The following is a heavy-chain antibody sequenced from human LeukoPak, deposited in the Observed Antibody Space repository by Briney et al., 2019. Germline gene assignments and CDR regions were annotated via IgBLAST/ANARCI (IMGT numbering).Heavy chain of an antibody. CDR2: ISWNSGSI. CDR1: GFTFDDYA. Sequence: GGSLRLSCAASGFTFDDYAMHWVRQAPGKGLEWVSGISWNSGSIGYADSVKGRFTISRDNAKNSLYLQMNSLRAEDTALYYCAKDISYDSSGYYIGWGQGTLVTVSS. CDR3: AKDISYDSSGYYIG. J-gene: IGHJ4*02. V-gene: IGHV3-9*01. D-gene: IGHD3-22*01.